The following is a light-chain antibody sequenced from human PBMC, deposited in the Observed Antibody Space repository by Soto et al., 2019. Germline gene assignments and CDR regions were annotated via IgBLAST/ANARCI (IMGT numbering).Light chain of an antibody. CDR1: QDITNY. V-gene: IGKV1-17*03. CDR3: LQHNRYPWT. Sequence: DIQMTQSPSAVSASVGDRVTITCRTSQDITNYLVWFQQKPGKVPERLIYGATNLQSGVPSRFSGSGSGTEFTLTISSLQPEDFATYYCLQHNRYPWTFGQGTRWIS. J-gene: IGKJ1*01. CDR2: GAT.